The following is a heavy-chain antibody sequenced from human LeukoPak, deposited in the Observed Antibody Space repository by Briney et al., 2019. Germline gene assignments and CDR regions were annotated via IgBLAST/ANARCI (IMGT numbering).Heavy chain of an antibody. CDR3: VRDWGYDSSGYWQKYFDT. J-gene: IGHJ4*02. D-gene: IGHD6-19*01. V-gene: IGHV3-13*01. CDR1: GFTFSSYD. CDR2: IGTAGDT. Sequence: GGSLRLSCAASGFTFSSYDMHWVRQPTGKGLEWVSAIGTAGDTYYSHSVKGRFTISRDNAKNTVYLQMNSLRAEDTAVYYCVRDWGYDSSGYWQKYFDTWGQGTLVTVSS.